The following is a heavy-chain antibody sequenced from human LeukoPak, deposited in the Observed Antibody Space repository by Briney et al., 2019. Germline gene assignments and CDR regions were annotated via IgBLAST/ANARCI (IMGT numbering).Heavy chain of an antibody. D-gene: IGHD6-13*01. CDR3: ARDGSWSKWPF. J-gene: IGHJ4*02. CDR2: ISSSSSYI. CDR1: GFTFSSYS. V-gene: IGHV3-21*01. Sequence: GGSLRLSCAASGFTFSSYSVNWVRQAPRKGLEWVSSISSSSSYIYYADSVKGRFTISRDNAKNSLYLQMNSLRAEDTAVYYCARDGSWSKWPFWGQGTLVTVSS.